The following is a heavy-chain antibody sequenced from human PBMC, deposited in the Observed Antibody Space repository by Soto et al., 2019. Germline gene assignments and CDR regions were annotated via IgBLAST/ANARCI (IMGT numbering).Heavy chain of an antibody. CDR2: IIPILGIA. J-gene: IGHJ6*02. CDR3: ARGGLYCSGGSCSSDYYYGMDV. Sequence: QVQLVQSGAEVKKPGSSVKVSCKASGGTFSSYTISWVRQAPGQGLEWMGRIIPILGIANYAQKFQGRVTITADKYTSTAYMELSSLRSEDTAVYYCARGGLYCSGGSCSSDYYYGMDVWGQGTTVTVSS. D-gene: IGHD2-15*01. CDR1: GGTFSSYT. V-gene: IGHV1-69*02.